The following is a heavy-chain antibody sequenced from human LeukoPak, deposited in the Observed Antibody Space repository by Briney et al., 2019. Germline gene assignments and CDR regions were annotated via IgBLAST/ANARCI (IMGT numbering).Heavy chain of an antibody. D-gene: IGHD6-19*01. J-gene: IGHJ4*02. CDR3: ARVPSISIVVAAGDYFDY. Sequence: PGGSLRLSCAASGFTFSSYSMNWVRQAPGKGLEWVSSISSSSGYIYYADSVKGRFTISRDNAKNSLYLQMNSLRAEDTAVYYCARVPSISIVVAAGDYFDYWGQGTLVTVSS. CDR2: ISSSSGYI. V-gene: IGHV3-21*04. CDR1: GFTFSSYS.